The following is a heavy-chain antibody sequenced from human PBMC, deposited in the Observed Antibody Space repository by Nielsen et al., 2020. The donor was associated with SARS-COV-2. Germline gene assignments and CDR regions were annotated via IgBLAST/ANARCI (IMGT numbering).Heavy chain of an antibody. D-gene: IGHD6-19*01. CDR1: GYTFTAYA. V-gene: IGHV1-3*01. Sequence: ASVKVSCKASGYTFTAYAIHWVRQAPGQRLEWMGWINAGNGNTKYSQKFQGRVTFTRDTSANTAYMELSSLSSEDTAVYYCARITPSRGWDYWGQGTLVTVSS. J-gene: IGHJ4*02. CDR3: ARITPSRGWDY. CDR2: INAGNGNT.